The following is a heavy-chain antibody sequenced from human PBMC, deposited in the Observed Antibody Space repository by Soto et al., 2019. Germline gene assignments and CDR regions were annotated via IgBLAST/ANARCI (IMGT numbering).Heavy chain of an antibody. V-gene: IGHV4-39*01. Sequence: PSESRSLTCPVTDYSLSRLSFYWGWIRQSRGREMQSSGTMPHTGNTSYNPSLQSRATIAIDASKNQMFLNLISVTAADTAVYYCARVLGDQRSRYFVGFGSWGQGTQVTVSS. CDR3: ARVLGDQRSRYFVGFGS. CDR2: MPHTGNT. J-gene: IGHJ5*02. D-gene: IGHD3-22*01. CDR1: DYSLSRLSFY.